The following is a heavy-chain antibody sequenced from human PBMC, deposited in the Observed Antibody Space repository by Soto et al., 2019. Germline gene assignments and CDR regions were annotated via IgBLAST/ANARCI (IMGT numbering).Heavy chain of an antibody. CDR3: ATNRAAERYCFDF. CDR2: IYYSGAT. D-gene: IGHD6-13*01. J-gene: IGHJ4*02. Sequence: QVQLQESGPGLVKPSQTLSLTCTVSGGSIRSVGHYLTWMRQHPGKGIEWVGYIYYSGATYYNPSLQSRPSISVDKSKNQFSLKLTSVTAADTAIYYCATNRAAERYCFDFWGQGTPVTVSS. CDR1: GGSIRSVGHY. V-gene: IGHV4-31*03.